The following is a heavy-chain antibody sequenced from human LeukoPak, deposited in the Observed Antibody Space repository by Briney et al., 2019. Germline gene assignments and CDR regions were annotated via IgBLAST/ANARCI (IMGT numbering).Heavy chain of an antibody. CDR2: ISYDGSNK. V-gene: IGHV3-30*18. D-gene: IGHD3-10*01. J-gene: IGHJ3*02. Sequence: GGSLRLSCAASGFTFSSYGMHWVRQAPGKGLEWVAVISYDGSNKYYADSVKGRFTISRDNSKNTLYLQMNSLRAEDTAVYYCAKDFTVRGVIGVDAFDIWGQGTMVTVSS. CDR1: GFTFSSYG. CDR3: AKDFTVRGVIGVDAFDI.